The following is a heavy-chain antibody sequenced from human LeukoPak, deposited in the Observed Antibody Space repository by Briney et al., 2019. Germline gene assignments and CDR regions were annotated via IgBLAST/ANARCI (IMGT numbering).Heavy chain of an antibody. CDR1: GYSFTSYW. CDR2: IYPGDSDT. J-gene: IGHJ6*02. CDR3: ARLRSSGRAYYYAMDV. Sequence: GASLQISSKGSGYSFTSYWIGWVRRMPGKGLEWMGIIYPGDSDTRYSPSFQGQVTISADKSISTAFLQWSSLKASDTAMYYCARLRSSGRAYYYAMDVWGQGTTVTVSS. V-gene: IGHV5-51*01. D-gene: IGHD3-10*01.